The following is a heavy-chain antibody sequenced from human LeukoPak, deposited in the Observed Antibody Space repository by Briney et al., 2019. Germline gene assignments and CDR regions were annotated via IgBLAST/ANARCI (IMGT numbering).Heavy chain of an antibody. D-gene: IGHD2-21*02. CDR1: GYTFTGYY. V-gene: IGHV1-2*02. CDR2: MNPKNGGT. CDR3: ARGFCTAGDCYENDY. Sequence: ASVKVSCKASGYTFTGYYIHWVRQAPGQGLEWMGWMNPKNGGTVYAQNLRGRVTMTGDPSVSTAYMELIRLRSDDTAMYYCARGFCTAGDCYENDYWGQGTLVTVSS. J-gene: IGHJ4*02.